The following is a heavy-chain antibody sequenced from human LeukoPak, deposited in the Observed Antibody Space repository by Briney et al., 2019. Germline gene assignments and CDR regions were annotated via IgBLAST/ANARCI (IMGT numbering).Heavy chain of an antibody. D-gene: IGHD3-10*01. J-gene: IGHJ4*02. CDR2: ISGSGGST. Sequence: HPGGSLRLSCAASGFTFSSYAMSWVRQAPGKGLELVSAISGSGGSTYYADSVKGRFTISRDNSKNTLYLQMNSLRAEDTAVYYCAKAYYGSGSDLDYWGQGTLVTVSS. V-gene: IGHV3-23*01. CDR1: GFTFSSYA. CDR3: AKAYYGSGSDLDY.